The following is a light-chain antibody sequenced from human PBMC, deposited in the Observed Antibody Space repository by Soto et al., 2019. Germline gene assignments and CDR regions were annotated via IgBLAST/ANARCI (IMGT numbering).Light chain of an antibody. CDR3: QQLNSYPLT. CDR1: QGISSY. J-gene: IGKJ4*01. Sequence: IQLTQSPSSLSASVGDRVTITCRASQGISSYLAWYQQKPGEAPKLLIYAASTLQSGVPSRFSGSGSGTDFTLTICSLQPEDFATYFCQQLNSYPLTFGGGTKVEIK. CDR2: AAS. V-gene: IGKV1-9*01.